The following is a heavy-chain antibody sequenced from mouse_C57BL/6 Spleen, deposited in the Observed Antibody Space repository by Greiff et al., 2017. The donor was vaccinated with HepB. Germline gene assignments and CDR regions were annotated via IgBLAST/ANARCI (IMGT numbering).Heavy chain of an antibody. Sequence: VVKPGASVKISCKASGYTFTDYYMNWVKQSHGKSLEWIGDINPNNGGTSYNQKFKGKATLTVDKSSSTAYMELRSLTSEDSAVYYCARGYYYGSSYWGQGTTLTVSS. CDR3: ARGYYYGSSY. CDR2: INPNNGGT. D-gene: IGHD1-1*01. J-gene: IGHJ2*01. CDR1: GYTFTDYY. V-gene: IGHV1-26*01.